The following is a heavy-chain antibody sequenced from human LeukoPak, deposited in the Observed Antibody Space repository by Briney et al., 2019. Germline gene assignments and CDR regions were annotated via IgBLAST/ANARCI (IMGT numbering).Heavy chain of an antibody. CDR2: IIPIFGTA. D-gene: IGHD4-17*01. V-gene: IGHV1-69*13. CDR1: GGTFSSYA. CDR3: ARDRGPTRYDDSYLNWFDP. Sequence: GASVKVSCKASGGTFSSYAISWVRQAPGQGLEWMGGIIPIFGTANYAQEFQGRVTITADESTSAAYMELSSLRSEDTAVYYCARDRGPTRYDDSYLNWFDPWGQGTLVTVSS. J-gene: IGHJ5*02.